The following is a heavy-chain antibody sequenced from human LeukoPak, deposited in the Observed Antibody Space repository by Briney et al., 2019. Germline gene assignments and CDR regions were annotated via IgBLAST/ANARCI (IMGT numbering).Heavy chain of an antibody. J-gene: IGHJ5*02. Sequence: ASVKVSCKASGYTFTSYYMHWVRQAPGQGLEWMGIINPSGGSTSYAQKFQGRVTMTRDTSTSTVYMELSSLRSEDTAVYYCARRSAAPYDFWSGYFSWGQGTLVTVSS. V-gene: IGHV1-46*01. D-gene: IGHD3-3*01. CDR2: INPSGGST. CDR1: GYTFTSYY. CDR3: ARRSAAPYDFWSGYFS.